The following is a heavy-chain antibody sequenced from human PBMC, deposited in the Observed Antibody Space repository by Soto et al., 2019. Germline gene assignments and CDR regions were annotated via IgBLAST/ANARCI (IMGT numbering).Heavy chain of an antibody. CDR2: ISYDGSNK. V-gene: IGHV3-30-3*01. CDR1: GFTFSSYA. Sequence: GGSLRLSCAASGFTFSSYAMHWVRQAPGKGLEWVAVISYDGSNKYYADSVKGRFTISRDNSKNTLYLQMNSLRAEDTAVYYCARERKSYCSGGSCYRWFDPWGQGTLVTVSS. D-gene: IGHD2-15*01. J-gene: IGHJ5*02. CDR3: ARERKSYCSGGSCYRWFDP.